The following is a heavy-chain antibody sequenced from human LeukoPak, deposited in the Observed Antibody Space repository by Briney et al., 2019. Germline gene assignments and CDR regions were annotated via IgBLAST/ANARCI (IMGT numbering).Heavy chain of an antibody. J-gene: IGHJ4*02. CDR2: INHSGST. D-gene: IGHD6-6*01. CDR3: ARYPLIGIEARPGFDY. V-gene: IGHV4-34*01. Sequence: PSETLSLTCAVYGGSFSGYYWSWIRQPPGKGLEWIGEINHSGSTNYNPSLKSRVTISVDTYKNQFSLKLSSVTAADTAVYYCARYPLIGIEARPGFDYWGQGTLVTVSS. CDR1: GGSFSGYY.